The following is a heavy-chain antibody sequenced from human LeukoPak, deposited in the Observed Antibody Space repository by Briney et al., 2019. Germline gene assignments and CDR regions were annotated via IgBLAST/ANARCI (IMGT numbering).Heavy chain of an antibody. J-gene: IGHJ4*02. CDR2: ISSSGSTI. CDR3: ARDWDTAMEARYFDY. V-gene: IGHV3-48*03. D-gene: IGHD5-18*01. CDR1: GFTFSSYE. Sequence: GGSLRLSCAASGFTFSSYEMNWVRQAPGKGLEWVSYISSSGSTIYYADSVKGRFTISRDNAKNSLYLQMNSLRAEDTAVYYCARDWDTAMEARYFDYWGQGTLVTVSS.